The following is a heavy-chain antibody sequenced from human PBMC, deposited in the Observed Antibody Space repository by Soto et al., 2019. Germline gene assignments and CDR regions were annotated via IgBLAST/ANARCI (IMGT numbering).Heavy chain of an antibody. J-gene: IGHJ6*02. CDR2: INPKSGGT. D-gene: IGHD2-15*01. V-gene: IGHV1-2*04. CDR3: ARGAVVVPNGLIAGMDV. Sequence: GASVKVSCKASGYSFTDYHIHWVRQAPGQGLEWLGRINPKSGGTSTAQKFQGWVTMTTDTSIGTASMELSRLRSEDTAVYYCARGAVVVPNGLIAGMDVWGLGTTVTVSS. CDR1: GYSFTDYH.